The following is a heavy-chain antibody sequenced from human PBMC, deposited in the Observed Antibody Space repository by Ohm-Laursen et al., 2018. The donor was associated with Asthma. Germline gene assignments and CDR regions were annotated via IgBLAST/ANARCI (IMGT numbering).Heavy chain of an antibody. CDR3: ARSRGYSGYNAYY. CDR1: GYTFSRYS. CDR2: ISYDGSNK. D-gene: IGHD5-12*01. Sequence: SLRLSCAASGYTFSRYSIHWVRQAPGKGLEWVAVISYDGSNKYYADSVKGRFTISRDNSKNTLYLQMNSLRAEDTAVYYCARSRGYSGYNAYYWGQGTLVTVSS. V-gene: IGHV3-30*03. J-gene: IGHJ4*02.